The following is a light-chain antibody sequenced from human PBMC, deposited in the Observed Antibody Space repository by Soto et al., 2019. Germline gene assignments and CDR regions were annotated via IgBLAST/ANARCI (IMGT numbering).Light chain of an antibody. CDR1: QSVSSN. Sequence: EIGMTQSASTLSGSAGERATLSCRASQSVSSNLAWYQQKPGQAPRLLIYGASTRATGIPARFSGSGSGTEFTLTISSLQSEDFAVYYCQQYGDWPPAFGGGTKVDIK. CDR2: GAS. V-gene: IGKV3-15*01. J-gene: IGKJ4*01. CDR3: QQYGDWPPA.